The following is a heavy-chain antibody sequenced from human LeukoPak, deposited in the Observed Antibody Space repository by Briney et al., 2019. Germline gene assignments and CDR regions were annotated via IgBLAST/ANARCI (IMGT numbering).Heavy chain of an antibody. CDR3: ARNYYGSGSTYYGMDV. CDR1: GGSISGYY. D-gene: IGHD3-10*01. V-gene: IGHV4-34*01. J-gene: IGHJ6*02. CDR2: INHSGST. Sequence: SETLSLTCAVYGGSISGYYWSWIRQPPGKGLEWIGEINHSGSTNYNPSLKSRVTISVDTSKNQFSLKLSSVTAADTAVYYCARNYYGSGSTYYGMDVWGQGTTVTVSS.